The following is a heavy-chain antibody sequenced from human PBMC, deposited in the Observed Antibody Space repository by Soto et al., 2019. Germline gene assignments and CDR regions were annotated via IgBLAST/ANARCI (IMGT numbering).Heavy chain of an antibody. Sequence: ASVKVSCKTSGYTFSSIGISWVRQAPGQGLEWMGWISPYKGNAYYAQRLQGRVTMTTDTSTSTAYMELRSLRSDDTAVYFCARDLDGSGSYYTNYWGQGTLVTVSS. CDR1: GYTFSSIG. V-gene: IGHV1-18*01. D-gene: IGHD3-10*01. CDR2: ISPYKGNA. J-gene: IGHJ4*02. CDR3: ARDLDGSGSYYTNY.